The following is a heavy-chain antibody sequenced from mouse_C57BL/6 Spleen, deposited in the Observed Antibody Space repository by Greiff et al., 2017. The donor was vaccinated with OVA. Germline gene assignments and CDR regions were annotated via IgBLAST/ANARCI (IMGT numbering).Heavy chain of an antibody. J-gene: IGHJ4*01. CDR2: IYPGDGDT. D-gene: IGHD2-4*01. Sequence: VKLVESGPELVKPGASVKISCKASGYAFSSSWMNWVKQRPGKGLEWIGRIYPGDGDTNYNGKFKGKATLTADKSSSTAYMQLSSLTSEDSAVYYGARDGLRRRIYYAMDYWGQGTSVTVSS. CDR3: ARDGLRRRIYYAMDY. CDR1: GYAFSSSW. V-gene: IGHV1-82*01.